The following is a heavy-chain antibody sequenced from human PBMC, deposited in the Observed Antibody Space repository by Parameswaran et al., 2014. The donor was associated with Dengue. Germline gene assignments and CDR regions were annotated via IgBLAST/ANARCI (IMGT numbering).Heavy chain of an antibody. D-gene: IGHD5-18*01. CDR2: ISAYNGNT. Sequence: SWVRQAPGQGLEWMGWISAYNGNTNYAQKLQGRVTMTTDTSTSTAYMELRSLRSDDTAVYYCARDWIPQWIQLWFKNYYYGMDVWGQGTTVTVSS. V-gene: IGHV1-18*01. CDR3: ARDWIPQWIQLWFKNYYYGMDV. J-gene: IGHJ6*02.